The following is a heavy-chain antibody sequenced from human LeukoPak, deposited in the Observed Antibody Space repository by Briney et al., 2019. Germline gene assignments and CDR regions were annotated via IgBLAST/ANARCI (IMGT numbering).Heavy chain of an antibody. CDR2: INHSGST. D-gene: IGHD6-6*01. Sequence: SETLSLTCTVSGGSISSSSYYWSWIRQPPGKGLEWIGEINHSGSTNYNPSLKSRVTISVDTSKNQFSLKLSSVTAADTAVYYCARGRRYSSSPLGYWGQGTLVTVSS. J-gene: IGHJ4*02. CDR1: GGSISSSSYY. V-gene: IGHV4-39*07. CDR3: ARGRRYSSSPLGY.